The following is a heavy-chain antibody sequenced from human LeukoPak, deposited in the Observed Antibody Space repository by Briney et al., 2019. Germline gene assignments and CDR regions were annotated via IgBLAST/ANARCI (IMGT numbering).Heavy chain of an antibody. CDR2: ISGSGGST. V-gene: IGHV3-23*01. CDR3: AKVLNYYGSGYFDY. CDR1: GFTLSSYA. J-gene: IGHJ4*02. D-gene: IGHD3-10*01. Sequence: GGSLRLSCTASGFTLSSYAMSWVRQAPGKGLEWVSAISGSGGSTHYADSVKGRFTISRDNSKNTLYLQMNSLRAEDTAVYYCAKVLNYYGSGYFDYWGQGTLVTVSS.